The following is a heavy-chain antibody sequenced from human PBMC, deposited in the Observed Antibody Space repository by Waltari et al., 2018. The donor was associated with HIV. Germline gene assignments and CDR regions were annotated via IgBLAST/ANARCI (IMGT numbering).Heavy chain of an antibody. CDR3: ANPYYYYDSSGYV. J-gene: IGHJ4*02. V-gene: IGHV3-23*01. D-gene: IGHD3-22*01. CDR1: GFTFSSYA. CDR2: ISGSGGST. Sequence: EVQLLESGGGLVQPGGSLRLSCAASGFTFSSYAMRWVRQAPGKGLEWVSAISGSGGSTYYADSVKGRFTISRDNSKNTLYLQMNSLRAEDTAVYYCANPYYYYDSSGYVWGQGTLVTVSS.